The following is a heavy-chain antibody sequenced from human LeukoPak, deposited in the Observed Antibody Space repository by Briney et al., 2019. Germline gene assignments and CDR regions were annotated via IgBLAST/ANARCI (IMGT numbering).Heavy chain of an antibody. Sequence: PSETLSLTCTVSGYSISGGYYWGWIRQPPGKGLEWIGSIYHSGSTYDNPSLKSRVTMSVDTSKNQYSLKLSSVTAADTAVYYCARLRDRGYWGQGTLVTVSS. D-gene: IGHD4-17*01. V-gene: IGHV4-38-2*02. CDR2: IYHSGST. CDR3: ARLRDRGY. CDR1: GYSISGGYY. J-gene: IGHJ4*02.